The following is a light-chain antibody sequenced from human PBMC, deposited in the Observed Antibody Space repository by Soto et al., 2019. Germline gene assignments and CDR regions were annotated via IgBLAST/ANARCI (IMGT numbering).Light chain of an antibody. J-gene: IGLJ1*01. Sequence: QSVLTQPPSASGSPGQSVTISCTGTSRDVGGYNYVSWYQQYPGKAPKLIIYEVSKRPSGVPDRFSGSKSGNTASLTVSGLQAEDEADYYCSSYAGSNNYVFGSGTQLTVL. CDR3: SSYAGSNNYV. V-gene: IGLV2-8*01. CDR1: SRDVGGYNY. CDR2: EVS.